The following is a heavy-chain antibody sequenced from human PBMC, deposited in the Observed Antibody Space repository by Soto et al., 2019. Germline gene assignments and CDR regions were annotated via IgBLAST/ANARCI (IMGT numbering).Heavy chain of an antibody. Sequence: GGSLRLSCAASGFTFSSYAMSWVRQAPGKGLEWVSAISGSGGSTYYADSVKGRFTISRDNSKNTLFLQMSSLRAEDTAVYYCAKSPDIVVVGAATPSTEDYYYMDVWGKGTTVTVSS. CDR2: ISGSGGST. CDR3: AKSPDIVVVGAATPSTEDYYYMDV. J-gene: IGHJ6*03. CDR1: GFTFSSYA. D-gene: IGHD2-15*01. V-gene: IGHV3-23*01.